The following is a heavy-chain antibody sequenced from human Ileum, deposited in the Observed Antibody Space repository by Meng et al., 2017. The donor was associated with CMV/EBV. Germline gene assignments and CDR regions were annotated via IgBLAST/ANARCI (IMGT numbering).Heavy chain of an antibody. CDR2: ISYDGKNE. J-gene: IGHJ4*02. D-gene: IGHD6-19*01. CDR1: GFTFSNFS. CDR3: AREEHGGWAAPYF. V-gene: IGHV3-30*04. Sequence: GESLQISCAASGFTFSNFSMYWVRQPPGKGLEWVTVISYDGKNEYNAYSMEGRFTNSRDNFKNTLYLKMNNLGVEDTAVYYCAREEHGGWAAPYFWGRGTRVTGSS.